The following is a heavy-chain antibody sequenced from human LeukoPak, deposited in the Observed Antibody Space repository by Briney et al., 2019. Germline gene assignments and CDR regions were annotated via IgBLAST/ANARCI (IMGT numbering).Heavy chain of an antibody. CDR1: GFSLGDYW. V-gene: IGHV3-7*01. Sequence: AGTLRLSCAASGFSLGDYWMTWVRQAPGKGLECVGNIKFDGSEIYYRDSVRGRFTISRDNAKNSLYLQMNSLRVEDTSVYYCTRDLNHDSSGWGQGTLVIVSS. CDR2: IKFDGSEI. D-gene: IGHD3-22*01. CDR3: TRDLNHDSSG. J-gene: IGHJ4*02.